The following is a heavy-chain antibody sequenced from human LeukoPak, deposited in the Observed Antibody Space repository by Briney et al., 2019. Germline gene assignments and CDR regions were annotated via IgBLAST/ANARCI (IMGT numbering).Heavy chain of an antibody. D-gene: IGHD6-6*01. Sequence: ASVKVSCKASGYTFTGYYMHWVRQAPGQGLEWMGWINPNSGGTNYAQKFQGRVTMTRDTSIGTAYMELSRLRSDDTAVYYCARRSSSVYYYYYMDVWGKGTTVTVSS. J-gene: IGHJ6*03. CDR2: INPNSGGT. CDR1: GYTFTGYY. CDR3: ARRSSSVYYYYYMDV. V-gene: IGHV1-2*02.